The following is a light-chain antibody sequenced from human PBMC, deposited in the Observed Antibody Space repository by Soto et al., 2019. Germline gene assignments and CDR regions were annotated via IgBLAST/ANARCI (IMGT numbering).Light chain of an antibody. V-gene: IGKV3-15*01. CDR3: RHYNNWPPET. Sequence: EIVLTQSPGTLSLSPGERATLSCRASQSVSSSYLAWYQQIPGQAPRLLIYDASTRATGIPARFSGSGSGTEFNLTISSLQSEDFAIYYCRHYNNWPPETFGQGTKVDIK. J-gene: IGKJ1*01. CDR2: DAS. CDR1: QSVSSSY.